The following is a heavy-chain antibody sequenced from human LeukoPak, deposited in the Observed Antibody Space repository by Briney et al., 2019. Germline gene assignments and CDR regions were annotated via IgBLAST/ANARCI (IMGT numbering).Heavy chain of an antibody. CDR2: ISSSSSTI. Sequence: GGSLRLSCAASGFTFSSYSMNWVRQAPGKGLEWVSYISSSSSTIYYADSVKGRFTISRDNAKNSLYLQMNSLRAEDTAVYYCAREGRDHYAPTFDYWGQGTLVTVSS. D-gene: IGHD3-10*01. V-gene: IGHV3-48*04. CDR3: AREGRDHYAPTFDY. J-gene: IGHJ4*02. CDR1: GFTFSSYS.